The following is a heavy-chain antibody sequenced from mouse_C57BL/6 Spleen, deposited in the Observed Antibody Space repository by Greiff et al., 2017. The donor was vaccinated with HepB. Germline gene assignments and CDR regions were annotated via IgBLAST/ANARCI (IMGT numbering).Heavy chain of an antibody. CDR2: IHPNSGST. D-gene: IGHD2-1*01. Sequence: QVHVKQPGAELVKPGASVKLSCKASGYTFTSYWMHWVKQRPGQGLEWIGMIHPNSGSTNYNEKFKSKATLTVDKSSSTAYMQLSSLTSEDSAVYYCARGNYKGDFDYWGQGTTLTVSS. CDR3: ARGNYKGDFDY. V-gene: IGHV1-64*01. CDR1: GYTFTSYW. J-gene: IGHJ2*01.